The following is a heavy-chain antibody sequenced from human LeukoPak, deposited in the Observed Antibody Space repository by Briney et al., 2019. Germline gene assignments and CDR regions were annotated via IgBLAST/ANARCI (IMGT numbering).Heavy chain of an antibody. J-gene: IGHJ3*02. CDR1: GFTFSSYG. CDR3: AKVAVVITTRAFDI. D-gene: IGHD3-22*01. V-gene: IGHV3-30*18. Sequence: GGTLRLSCAASGFTFSSYGMHWVRQAPGKGLEWVAVISYDGSNKYYADSVKGRFTISRDNSKNTLYLQMNSLRAEDTAVYYCAKVAVVITTRAFDIWGQGTMVTVSS. CDR2: ISYDGSNK.